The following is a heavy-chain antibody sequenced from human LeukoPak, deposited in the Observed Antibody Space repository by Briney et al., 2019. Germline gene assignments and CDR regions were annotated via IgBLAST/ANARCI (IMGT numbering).Heavy chain of an antibody. V-gene: IGHV3-23*01. CDR2: ISGSGGST. CDR1: GFTFSSYA. D-gene: IGHD3-22*01. Sequence: GGSLRLSCAASGFTFSSYAMSWVPQPPGKGLEWVSAISGSGGSTYYADSVKGRFTISRDNSKNTLYLQMNSLRAEDTAVYYCAKAVYYDSSGSDYWGQGTLVTVSS. CDR3: AKAVYYDSSGSDY. J-gene: IGHJ4*02.